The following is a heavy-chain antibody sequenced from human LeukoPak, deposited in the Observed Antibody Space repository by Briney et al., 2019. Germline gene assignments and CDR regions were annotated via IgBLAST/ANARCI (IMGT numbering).Heavy chain of an antibody. CDR3: ARVTAAAGTFLTDY. J-gene: IGHJ4*02. CDR1: GGTFSSYA. Sequence: VASVKVSCKASGGTFSSYAISWVRQAPGQGLEWMGGIIPIFGTANYAQKFQGRVTITADKSTSTAYMELSSLRSEDTAVYYCARVTAAAGTFLTDYWGQGTLVTVSS. V-gene: IGHV1-69*06. CDR2: IIPIFGTA. D-gene: IGHD6-13*01.